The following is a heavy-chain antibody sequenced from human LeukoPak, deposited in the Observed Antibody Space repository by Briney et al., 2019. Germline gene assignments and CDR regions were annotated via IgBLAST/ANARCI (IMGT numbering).Heavy chain of an antibody. V-gene: IGHV3-48*03. CDR3: ARESSFCFDY. Sequence: PGGSLRLSCAASGFTFSSYEMNWVRQAPGKGLEWVSYISSSASTINYADSVKGRFTISRDNAKNSLYLQMNSLRAEDTAVYYCARESSFCFDYWGQGTLVTVSS. CDR1: GFTFSSYE. D-gene: IGHD2/OR15-2a*01. J-gene: IGHJ4*02. CDR2: ISSSASTI.